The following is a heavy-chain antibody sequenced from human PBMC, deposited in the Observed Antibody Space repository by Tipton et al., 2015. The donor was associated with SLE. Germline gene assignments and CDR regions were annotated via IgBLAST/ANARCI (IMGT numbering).Heavy chain of an antibody. CDR2: ISGSGGST. D-gene: IGHD3-10*01. J-gene: IGHJ4*02. Sequence: SLRLSCAASGFTFSSYAMSWVRQAPGKGLEWVSAISGSGGSTYYADSGKGRFTISRDNSKNTLYLQMNSLRAEDTAVYYCAKAEGYYGSGSYSDYWGQGTLVTVSS. CDR1: GFTFSSYA. CDR3: AKAEGYYGSGSYSDY. V-gene: IGHV3-23*01.